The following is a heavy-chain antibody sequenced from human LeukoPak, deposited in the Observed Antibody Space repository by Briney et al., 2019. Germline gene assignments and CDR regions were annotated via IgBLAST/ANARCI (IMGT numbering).Heavy chain of an antibody. V-gene: IGHV1-18*01. CDR3: ARIGIRARDVVVPAAKPEYYYDSSGLDAFDI. Sequence: GASVKVSCKASGYTFTSYGISWVRQAPGQGLEWMGWISAYNGNTNYAQKLQGRVTMTTDTSTSTAYMELRSLRSDDTAVYYCARIGIRARDVVVPAAKPEYYYDSSGLDAFDIWGQGTMVTVSS. CDR1: GYTFTSYG. J-gene: IGHJ3*02. CDR2: ISAYNGNT. D-gene: IGHD2-2*01.